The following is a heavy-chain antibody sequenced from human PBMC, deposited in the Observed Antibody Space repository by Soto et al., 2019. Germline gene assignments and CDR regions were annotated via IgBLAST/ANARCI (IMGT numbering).Heavy chain of an antibody. V-gene: IGHV3-48*01. CDR2: ISGSSSNI. J-gene: IGHJ2*01. Sequence: EVQLVESGGGLVQPGGSLRLSCAASGFSFSNYAMDWVRQAPGKGLEWVSYISGSSSNIRYADSVKGRFTISRDNAKSSVDLQMNSLRAADAAVYYCARDASRGSDWARYLDLWGRGTLVTVSS. D-gene: IGHD1-26*01. CDR3: ARDASRGSDWARYLDL. CDR1: GFSFSNYA.